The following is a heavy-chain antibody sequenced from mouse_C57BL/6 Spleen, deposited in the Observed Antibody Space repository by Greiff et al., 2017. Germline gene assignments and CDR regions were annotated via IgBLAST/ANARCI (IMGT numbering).Heavy chain of an antibody. CDR1: GYAFSSSW. CDR3: AEATMDY. Sequence: VQLQQSGPELVKPGASVKISCKASGYAFSSSWMNWVKQRPGKGLGWIGRIYPGDGDTNYNGKFKGKATLTADKSSSTAYMQLSSLTSEDSAVYFCAEATMDYWGQGTSVTVSS. V-gene: IGHV1-82*01. CDR2: IYPGDGDT. J-gene: IGHJ4*01.